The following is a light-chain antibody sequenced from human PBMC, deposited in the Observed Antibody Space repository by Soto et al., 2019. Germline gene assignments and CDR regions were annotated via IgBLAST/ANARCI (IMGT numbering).Light chain of an antibody. J-gene: IGLJ3*02. CDR3: AAWVDSLNGVV. Sequence: QPVLTQPASASGTPGQRVTISCSGSSSNMGSKIVNWYQQLPGAPPKLLIYSKAQRPSGVPHRFSRSKSGTSASLAISGLQSEDEADYGCAAWVDSLNGVVFGGGTKLTV. CDR1: SSNMGSKI. V-gene: IGLV1-44*01. CDR2: SKA.